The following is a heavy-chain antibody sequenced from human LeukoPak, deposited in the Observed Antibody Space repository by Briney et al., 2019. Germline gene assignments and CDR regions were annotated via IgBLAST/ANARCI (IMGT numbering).Heavy chain of an antibody. CDR1: GGSISSGSYY. Sequence: ASETLSLTCTVSGGSISSGSYYWSWIRQPAGKGLEWIVRIYTSGSTNYNPSLKSRVTISVDTSKNQFSLKLSSVTAADTAVYYCASTITSGFTIFGTFDYWGQGTLVTVSS. CDR2: IYTSGST. V-gene: IGHV4-61*02. D-gene: IGHD3-3*01. CDR3: ASTITSGFTIFGTFDY. J-gene: IGHJ4*02.